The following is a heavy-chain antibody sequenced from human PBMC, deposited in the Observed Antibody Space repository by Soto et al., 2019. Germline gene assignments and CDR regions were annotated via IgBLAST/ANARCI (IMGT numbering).Heavy chain of an antibody. Sequence: TAHYAPKFQGRITITADESTSTAYMELSGLTSEDTAIYYCARDVSSDTTGFQGYDLWGQGTQVTVSS. CDR3: ARDVSSDTTGFQGYDL. V-gene: IGHV1-69*01. CDR2: TA. J-gene: IGHJ4*02. D-gene: IGHD4-17*01.